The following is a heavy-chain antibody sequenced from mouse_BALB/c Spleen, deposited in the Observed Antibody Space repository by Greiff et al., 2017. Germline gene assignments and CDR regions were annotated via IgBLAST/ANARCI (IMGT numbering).Heavy chain of an antibody. Sequence: QVQLKQSGPGLVQPSQSLSITCTVSGFSLTSYGVHWVRQSPGKGLEWLGVIWSGGSTDYNAAFISRLSISKDNSKSQVFFKMNSLQANDTAIYYCARNRGSSGYFKDYAMDYWGQGTSVTVSS. D-gene: IGHD3-1*01. CDR1: GFSLTSYG. V-gene: IGHV2-2*02. J-gene: IGHJ4*01. CDR3: ARNRGSSGYFKDYAMDY. CDR2: IWSGGST.